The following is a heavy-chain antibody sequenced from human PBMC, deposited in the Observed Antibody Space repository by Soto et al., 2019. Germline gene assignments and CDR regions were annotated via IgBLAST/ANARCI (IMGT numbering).Heavy chain of an antibody. D-gene: IGHD6-13*01. V-gene: IGHV6-1*01. CDR1: GDSVSSNSAA. CDR2: AYYRSKWYN. J-gene: IGHJ6*02. Sequence: SQTLSLTCAISGDSVSSNSAAWNWIRQSPSRGLEWLGRAYYRSKWYNDYAVSVKSRITINPDTSKNQFSLQLNSVTPEDTAVYYCARDPIAEAGTDYYYGMDVWGQGTTVTVSS. CDR3: ARDPIAEAGTDYYYGMDV.